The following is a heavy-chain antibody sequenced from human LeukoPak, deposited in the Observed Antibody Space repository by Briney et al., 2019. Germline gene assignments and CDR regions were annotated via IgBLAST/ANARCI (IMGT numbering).Heavy chain of an antibody. V-gene: IGHV3-30*03. J-gene: IGHJ4*02. CDR2: ISDDGNNK. CDR3: ARDRFIVATIGYYFDY. Sequence: GGSLRLSCAASRFTFTNFAMHWVRQAPGKGLEWVTVISDDGNNKYFADSVKGRFTISRDNSKNTLYLQMNSLRAEDTAVYYCARDRFIVATIGYYFDYWGQGTLVTVSS. CDR1: RFTFTNFA. D-gene: IGHD5-12*01.